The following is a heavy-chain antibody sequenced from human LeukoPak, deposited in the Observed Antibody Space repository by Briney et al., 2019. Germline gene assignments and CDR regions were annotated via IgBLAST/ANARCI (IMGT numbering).Heavy chain of an antibody. CDR3: ARDGRYYYAFDI. CDR1: GGSISSGGYS. J-gene: IGHJ3*02. CDR2: IYYSGST. Sequence: PSETLSLTCAVSGGSISSGGYSWSWIRQPPGKGLEWIGYIYYSGSTYYNPSLKSRATISVDTSKNQFSLKLSPVTAADTAVYYCARDGRYYYAFDIWGQGTMVTVSS. D-gene: IGHD1-26*01. V-gene: IGHV4-30-4*07.